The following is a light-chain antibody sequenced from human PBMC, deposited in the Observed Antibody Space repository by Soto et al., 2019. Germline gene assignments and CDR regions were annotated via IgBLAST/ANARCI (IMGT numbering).Light chain of an antibody. CDR1: QSLLHSNVYNY. Sequence: DIVVTQSPLSLPVTPGEPASISCTSSQSLLHSNVYNYLDWYLQKPGQSPLLLIYLGSNRASGVPDRFSGSGSGTDFTLKISRVEAEDVGVYYCMQALQTPITFGKGTRLEIK. CDR2: LGS. J-gene: IGKJ5*01. CDR3: MQALQTPIT. V-gene: IGKV2-28*01.